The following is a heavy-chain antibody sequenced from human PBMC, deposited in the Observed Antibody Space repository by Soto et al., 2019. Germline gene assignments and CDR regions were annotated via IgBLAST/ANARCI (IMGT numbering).Heavy chain of an antibody. CDR1: GGSFSGYY. Sequence: PSETLSLTRAVYGGSFSGYYWSWIRQPPGKGLEWIGEINHSGSTNYNPSLKSRVTISVDTSKNQFSLKLSSVTAADTAVYYCARGKPGIAAAALFDYWGQGTLVTVSS. D-gene: IGHD6-13*01. CDR3: ARGKPGIAAAALFDY. V-gene: IGHV4-34*01. J-gene: IGHJ4*02. CDR2: INHSGST.